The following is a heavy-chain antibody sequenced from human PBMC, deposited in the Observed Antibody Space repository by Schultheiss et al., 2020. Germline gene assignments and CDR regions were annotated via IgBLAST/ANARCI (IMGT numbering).Heavy chain of an antibody. D-gene: IGHD3-22*01. J-gene: IGHJ4*02. CDR1: GFAFSNYG. V-gene: IGHV3-23*01. CDR3: AKGLYDTSGYSFLVGFDY. CDR2: ISGSGAYT. Sequence: GGSLRLSCAASGFAFSNYGMTWVRQAPGKGLEWVSTISGSGAYTYYADSVKGRFTISRDNSKNTLFLQMDSLRVEDTAVYFCAKGLYDTSGYSFLVGFDYWGQGALVTVSS.